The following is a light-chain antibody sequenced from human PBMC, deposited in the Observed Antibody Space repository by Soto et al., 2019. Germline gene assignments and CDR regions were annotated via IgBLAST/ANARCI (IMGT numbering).Light chain of an antibody. CDR3: QQRSSWPPIT. V-gene: IGKV3-11*01. Sequence: EIVLTQSPATLSLSPGEKATLSCRASQSVDNYLAWYQQKFGQAPRLLIYEASNRATGIPARFSGSGSGTDFTLTISSLEPEDFAVYYCQQRSSWPPITFGQGTRLEIK. J-gene: IGKJ5*01. CDR1: QSVDNY. CDR2: EAS.